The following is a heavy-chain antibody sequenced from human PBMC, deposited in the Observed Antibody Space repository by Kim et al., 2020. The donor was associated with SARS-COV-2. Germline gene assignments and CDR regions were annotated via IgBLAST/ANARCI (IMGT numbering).Heavy chain of an antibody. J-gene: IGHJ4*02. D-gene: IGHD6-19*01. CDR3: ARAGDSGWYEDS. V-gene: IGHV3-64*02. CDR2: ISNSGGST. CDR1: GFTFSNYA. Sequence: GGSLRLSCAASGFTFSNYAMHWVRQAPGKGLEYISAISNSGGSTFYADSVRGRFTISRDNSRNTLYLQMGSLRPEDMAVYYCARAGDSGWYEDSWGQGTLVTVSS.